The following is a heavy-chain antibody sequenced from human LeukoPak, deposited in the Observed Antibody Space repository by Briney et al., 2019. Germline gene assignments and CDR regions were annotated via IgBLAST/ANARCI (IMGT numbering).Heavy chain of an antibody. V-gene: IGHV1-69*04. CDR3: ARDTQDIVVVVAATLLGFDP. J-gene: IGHJ5*02. CDR1: GGTFSSYA. D-gene: IGHD2-15*01. Sequence: ASVKVSCKASGGTFSSYAISWVRQAPGQGLEWMGRIIPILGIANYAQKFQGRVTITADKSTSTAYMELSSLRSEDTAVYYCARDTQDIVVVVAATLLGFDPWGQGTLVTVSS. CDR2: IIPILGIA.